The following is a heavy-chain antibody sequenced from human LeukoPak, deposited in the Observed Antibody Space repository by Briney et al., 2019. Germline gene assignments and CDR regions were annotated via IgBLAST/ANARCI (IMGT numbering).Heavy chain of an antibody. V-gene: IGHV4-39*01. D-gene: IGHD3-22*01. CDR1: GFTFSSYA. CDR2: IYYSGST. Sequence: GSLRLSCAASGFTFSSYAMSWVRQPPGKGLEWIGTIYYSGSTYYNPSLKSRVTISVDTSKNQFSLNLTSVTATDTAMYYCARHLFGSGYYPDYWGQGTLVTVSS. J-gene: IGHJ4*02. CDR3: ARHLFGSGYYPDY.